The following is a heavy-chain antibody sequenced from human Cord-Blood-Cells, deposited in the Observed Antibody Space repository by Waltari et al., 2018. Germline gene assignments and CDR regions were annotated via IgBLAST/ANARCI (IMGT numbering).Heavy chain of an antibody. Sequence: QLQLQESGPGLVKPSETLSLTCTVSGGSISSSSYYWGWIRQPPGKGLEWIGSIYYSGSTSYNPSLKSRVTISVDTSKNQFSLKLSSVTAADTAVYYCARRHYGSGSYDYWGQGTLVTVSS. V-gene: IGHV4-39*07. CDR1: GGSISSSSYY. D-gene: IGHD3-10*01. CDR3: ARRHYGSGSYDY. J-gene: IGHJ4*02. CDR2: IYYSGST.